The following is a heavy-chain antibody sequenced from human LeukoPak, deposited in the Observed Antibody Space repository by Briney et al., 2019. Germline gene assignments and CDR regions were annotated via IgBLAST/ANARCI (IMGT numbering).Heavy chain of an antibody. Sequence: GGSLRLSCAASGFTFSSYAMHWVRQAPGKGLEWVAVISYDGSNKYYADSVKGRFTISRDNSKNALYLQMNSLRAEDTAVYYCARGHYDILTGYLHGPDYWGQGTLVTVSS. J-gene: IGHJ4*02. CDR1: GFTFSSYA. D-gene: IGHD3-9*01. V-gene: IGHV3-30-3*01. CDR2: ISYDGSNK. CDR3: ARGHYDILTGYLHGPDY.